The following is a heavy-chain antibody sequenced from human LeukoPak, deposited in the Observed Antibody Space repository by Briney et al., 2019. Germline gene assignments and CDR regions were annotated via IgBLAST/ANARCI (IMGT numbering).Heavy chain of an antibody. Sequence: GGSLRLSCAASGFTFSSYSMNWVRQAPGKELEWVSSISSSSSYIYYADSVKGRFTISRDNAKNSLYLQMNSLRAEDTAVYYCARDLYYYDSSGYSDAFDIWGQGTMVTVSS. CDR2: ISSSSSYI. V-gene: IGHV3-21*01. CDR3: ARDLYYYDSSGYSDAFDI. D-gene: IGHD3-22*01. CDR1: GFTFSSYS. J-gene: IGHJ3*02.